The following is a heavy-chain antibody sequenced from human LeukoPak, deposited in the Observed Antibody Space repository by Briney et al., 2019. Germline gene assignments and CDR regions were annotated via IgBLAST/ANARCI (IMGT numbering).Heavy chain of an antibody. J-gene: IGHJ4*02. Sequence: GSLRLSCAASGFTFTNYWMTWVRQAPGKGLEFVANINQDESVKNYVDSVKGRFTISRDNAENSLHLQMNSLRVEDTAVYYCARDPGSSAFDYWGQGTLVTVSS. D-gene: IGHD5/OR15-5a*01. CDR3: ARDPGSSAFDY. V-gene: IGHV3-7*01. CDR1: GFTFTNYW. CDR2: INQDESVK.